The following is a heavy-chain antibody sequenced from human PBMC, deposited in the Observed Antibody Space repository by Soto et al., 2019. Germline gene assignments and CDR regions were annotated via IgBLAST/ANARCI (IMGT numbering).Heavy chain of an antibody. CDR2: MNPNSGNT. CDR1: GSTFSSYD. J-gene: IGHJ6*02. V-gene: IGHV1-8*02. Sequence: ASLKFSCRASGSTFSSYDINWVRPATGQGLEWMGWMNPNSGNTGYAKKFQGRVTMTRNTSISTAYMELSSLRSEDTAVYYCARGSWEQSRSYYYGLDVWGRGNKVTISS. D-gene: IGHD1-26*01. CDR3: ARGSWEQSRSYYYGLDV.